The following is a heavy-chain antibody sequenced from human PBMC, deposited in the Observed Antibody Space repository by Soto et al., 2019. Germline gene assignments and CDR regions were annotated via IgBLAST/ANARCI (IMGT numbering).Heavy chain of an antibody. CDR3: ARDHRQYNWNSPQPYYYYYGMDV. Sequence: GGSLRLSCAASGFTVSSNYMSWVRQAPGKGLEWVSVIYSGGSTYYADSVKGRFTISRDNSKNTLYLQMNSLRAEDTAVYYCARDHRQYNWNSPQPYYYYYGMDVWGQGTTVTVSS. V-gene: IGHV3-53*01. CDR1: GFTVSSNY. CDR2: IYSGGST. D-gene: IGHD1-7*01. J-gene: IGHJ6*02.